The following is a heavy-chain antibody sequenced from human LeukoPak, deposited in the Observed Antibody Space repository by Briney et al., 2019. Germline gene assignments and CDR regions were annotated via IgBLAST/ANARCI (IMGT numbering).Heavy chain of an antibody. Sequence: ASVKVSCKVSGYTLTELPMHWVRQAPGKGLEWMGGFDPEDGETIYAQKFQGRVTMTEDTSTDTAYMELSSLRSEDTAVYYCATKIAVAGTNHFDYWGQGTLVTVSS. J-gene: IGHJ4*02. CDR1: GYTLTELP. D-gene: IGHD6-19*01. CDR3: ATKIAVAGTNHFDY. V-gene: IGHV1-24*01. CDR2: FDPEDGET.